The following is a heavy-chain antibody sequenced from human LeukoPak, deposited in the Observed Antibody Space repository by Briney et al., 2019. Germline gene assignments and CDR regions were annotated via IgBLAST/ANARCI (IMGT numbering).Heavy chain of an antibody. Sequence: ASVKVSCKASGYTFTTYKMHWVRQAPGQGLECVGVINPIDGERKNAQKFHGSVTMTRDTSTSTVYMELSSLRSEDTAVYYCAKDGGSYSADYWGQGTLVTVSS. CDR3: AKDGGSYSADY. V-gene: IGHV1-46*01. J-gene: IGHJ4*02. CDR2: INPIDGER. D-gene: IGHD3-10*01. CDR1: GYTFTTYK.